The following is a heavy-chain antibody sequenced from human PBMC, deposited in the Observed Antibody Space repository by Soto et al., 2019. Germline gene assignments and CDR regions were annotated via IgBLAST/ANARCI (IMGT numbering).Heavy chain of an antibody. D-gene: IGHD5-18*01. CDR1: GASISSGGYY. V-gene: IGHV4-31*03. J-gene: IGHJ4*02. Sequence: TLSLTCTVSGASISSGGYYWSWIRQHPGKGLEWIGYIYYSGSTYYNPCLTSRATISVDTSKNQFSLKLTSVTAAGTALYYCAGVIPPGYRPFDWRGLGTLVTVS. CDR2: IYYSGST. CDR3: AGVIPPGYRPFDW.